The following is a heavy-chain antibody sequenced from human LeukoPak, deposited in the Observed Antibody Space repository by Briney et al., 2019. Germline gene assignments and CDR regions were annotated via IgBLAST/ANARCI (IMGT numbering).Heavy chain of an antibody. V-gene: IGHV3-30-3*01. J-gene: IGHJ3*02. CDR2: ISSDGSNK. CDR1: GFTFSTFT. Sequence: GGSLRLSCAASGFTFSTFTIHWVRQAPGNGLEWVAVISSDGSNKYYADSVKGRFTISRDNSKNTLYLQMNSLRDEDTAVYYCTRWPEWLDAFDIWGQGTMVTVSS. CDR3: TRWPEWLDAFDI. D-gene: IGHD5-24*01.